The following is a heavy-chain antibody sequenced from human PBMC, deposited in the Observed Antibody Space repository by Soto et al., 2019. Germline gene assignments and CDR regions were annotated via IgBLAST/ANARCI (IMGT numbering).Heavy chain of an antibody. D-gene: IGHD3-10*01. Sequence: GGSLRLSCAPSGFTFSTYGMHWVRQAPGKGLEWVAVIWYDGSNQYYADSVKGRFTISRDNSKDMLYLQMNSLRAEDTAVYYCARDLGAFNYGSAYFDYWGQGTPVTVSS. V-gene: IGHV3-33*01. CDR1: GFTFSTYG. CDR3: ARDLGAFNYGSAYFDY. J-gene: IGHJ4*02. CDR2: IWYDGSNQ.